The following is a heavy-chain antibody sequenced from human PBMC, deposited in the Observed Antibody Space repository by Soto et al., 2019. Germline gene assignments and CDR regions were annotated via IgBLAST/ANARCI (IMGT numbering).Heavy chain of an antibody. D-gene: IGHD6-19*01. V-gene: IGHV3-53*01. J-gene: IGHJ4*02. CDR2: LYSAGNA. CDR3: ARDKGGGWYYFDS. CDR1: GFTVSDNY. Sequence: PRLSCAASGFTVSDNYMTWVRQAPGKGLEWVSVLYSAGNAYYADSVQGRFTISRDDSKNTLYLQMNRLRAEDTAVYYCARDKGGGWYYFDSWGQGTLVTVSS.